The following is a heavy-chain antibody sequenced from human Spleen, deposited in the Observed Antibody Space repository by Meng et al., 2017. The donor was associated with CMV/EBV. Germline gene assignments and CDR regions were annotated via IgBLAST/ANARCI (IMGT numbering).Heavy chain of an antibody. CDR3: ARKSSSWSNWFDP. Sequence: ASVKVSCKASGYTFTGYYMHWVRQAPGQGLEWMGWINPNSGGTNYAQKFQGRVTITTDESTSTAYMELSSLRSEDTAVYYCARKSSSWSNWFDPWGQGTLVTVSS. CDR1: GYTFTGYY. J-gene: IGHJ5*02. CDR2: INPNSGGT. D-gene: IGHD6-13*01. V-gene: IGHV1-2*02.